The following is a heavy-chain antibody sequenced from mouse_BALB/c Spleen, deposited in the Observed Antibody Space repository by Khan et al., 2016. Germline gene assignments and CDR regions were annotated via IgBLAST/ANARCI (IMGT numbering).Heavy chain of an antibody. CDR3: ATSSSSYWYYFDY. CDR2: IHYSGST. V-gene: IGHV3-1*02. Sequence: EVQLQESGPDLVKPFQSVSLTCTVTGYSITSHYSWHWIRHFPGNKVEWMGYIHYSGSTDFNPSLKSRNSITRDTSKNQFFLQLNSVTTEDTATYYCATSSSSYWYYFDYWGQGTTLTVSS. CDR1: GYSITSHYS. D-gene: IGHD3-1*01. J-gene: IGHJ2*01.